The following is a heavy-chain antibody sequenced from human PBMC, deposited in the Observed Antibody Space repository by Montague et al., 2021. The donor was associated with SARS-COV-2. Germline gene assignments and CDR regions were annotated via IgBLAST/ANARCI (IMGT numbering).Heavy chain of an antibody. J-gene: IGHJ4*02. CDR3: ARGRGYSYGDRFDY. CDR2: ISYDGSNK. CDR1: GFTFSSYA. D-gene: IGHD5-18*01. V-gene: IGHV3-30-3*01. Sequence: SLRLSLSASGFTFSSYAMHWIRQAPGKGLEWVAVISYDGSNKYYADSVKGRFTISRDNSKNTLYLQMNSLRAEDTAVYYCARGRGYSYGDRFDYWGQGTLVTVSS.